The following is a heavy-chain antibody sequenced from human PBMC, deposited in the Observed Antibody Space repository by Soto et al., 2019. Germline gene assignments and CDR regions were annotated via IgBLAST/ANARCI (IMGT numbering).Heavy chain of an antibody. V-gene: IGHV3-30*03. CDR3: ARDSAIVWFGSTDAFDI. CDR1: GFTFSTCW. CDR2: ITHDGSTK. D-gene: IGHD3-10*01. Sequence: PGGSLRLSCAASGFTFSTCWRSWVRQAPGEGLVWVAVITHDGSTKYYADSVKGRFTISRDNSKNTLCLQMNSLRSEDTAVYYCARDSAIVWFGSTDAFDIWGQGTMVTVSS. J-gene: IGHJ3*02.